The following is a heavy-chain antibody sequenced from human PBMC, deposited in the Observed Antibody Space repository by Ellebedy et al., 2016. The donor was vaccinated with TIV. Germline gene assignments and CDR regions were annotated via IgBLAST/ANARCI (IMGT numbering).Heavy chain of an antibody. V-gene: IGHV3-23*01. Sequence: GESLKISCAASGFPFSSFAMNWVRQAPGKGLEWVSAISGNGAWKYYANSVKGRFTISRDSSQNTVYLQMNSLRAEDTAVYYCARDKVASSVAGIGSYYAMDVWGQGTTVTVSS. D-gene: IGHD6-19*01. CDR1: GFPFSSFA. J-gene: IGHJ6*02. CDR3: ARDKVASSVAGIGSYYAMDV. CDR2: ISGNGAWK.